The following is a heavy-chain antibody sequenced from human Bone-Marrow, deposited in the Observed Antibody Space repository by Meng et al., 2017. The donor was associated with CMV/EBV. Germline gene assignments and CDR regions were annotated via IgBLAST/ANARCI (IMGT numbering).Heavy chain of an antibody. V-gene: IGHV1-69*05. J-gene: IGHJ5*02. Sequence: SVKVSCKASGGTFSSYAISWVRQAPGQGLEWMGGIIPIFGTANYAQKFEGRGTITTDESTSTAYMELSSMRSEDTAVYYWSREVRFLESGRWIGPGNWFDPWGQGTLVTVSS. CDR2: IIPIFGTA. D-gene: IGHD3-3*01. CDR1: GGTFSSYA. CDR3: SREVRFLESGRWIGPGNWFDP.